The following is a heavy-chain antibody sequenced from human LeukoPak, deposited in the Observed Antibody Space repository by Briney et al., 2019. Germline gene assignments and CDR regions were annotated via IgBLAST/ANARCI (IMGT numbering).Heavy chain of an antibody. CDR2: IWYGGSDK. D-gene: IGHD3-22*01. CDR3: ARDGSPYYYDSSGYYYVNYFDY. Sequence: GGSLRLSCAASGFTFSSYGMHWVRQAPGKGLEWVAVIWYGGSDKYYADSVKGRFTISRDNSKNTLYLQMNSLRAEDTAVYYCARDGSPYYYDSSGYYYVNYFDYWGQGTLVTVSS. V-gene: IGHV3-33*01. CDR1: GFTFSSYG. J-gene: IGHJ4*02.